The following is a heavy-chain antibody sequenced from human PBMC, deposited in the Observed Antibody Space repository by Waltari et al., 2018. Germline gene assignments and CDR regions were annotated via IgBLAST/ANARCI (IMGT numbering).Heavy chain of an antibody. V-gene: IGHV3-74*01. CDR1: GFTFSSDW. D-gene: IGHD4-4*01. Sequence: EVQLVESGGTLVQSGGSLRRSWAVSGFTFSSDWMHWGRQAPGQGLVWLARINIDGSGTVYADSVKGRFTISRDNAKNTLYLQMNSLRADDTAVYYCARGVPDYSSLAYWGQGTLVTVSS. CDR3: ARGVPDYSSLAY. CDR2: INIDGSGT. J-gene: IGHJ4*02.